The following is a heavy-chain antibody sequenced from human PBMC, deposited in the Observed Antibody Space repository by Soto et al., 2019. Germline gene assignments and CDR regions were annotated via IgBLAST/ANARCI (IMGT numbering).Heavy chain of an antibody. CDR1: GYTFTSYA. CDR3: ARDKLAWRGFDY. D-gene: IGHD3-3*01. CDR2: INAGNGST. V-gene: IGHV1-3*01. J-gene: IGHJ4*02. Sequence: VKVSCKASGYTFTSYAMHWVRQAPGQRLEWMGWINAGNGSTKYSQKFQGRVTITRDTSASTAYMELSSLRSEDTAVYYCARDKLAWRGFDYWGQGTLVTVSS.